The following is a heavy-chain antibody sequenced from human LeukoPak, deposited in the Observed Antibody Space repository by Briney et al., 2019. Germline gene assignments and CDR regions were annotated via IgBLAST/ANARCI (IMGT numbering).Heavy chain of an antibody. D-gene: IGHD1-1*01. CDR2: LKPKTEGGTT. CDR3: SQLSRGY. Sequence: GGSLRLSCAASGFSLSDAWMSWVRQAPGKGLECVGRLKPKTEGGTTDYTEPVNDRFSVSRDDSKNTMYLEMKNLKTEDTGIYYCSQLSRGYWGQGTQVTVSS. V-gene: IGHV3-15*01. CDR1: GFSLSDAW. J-gene: IGHJ4*02.